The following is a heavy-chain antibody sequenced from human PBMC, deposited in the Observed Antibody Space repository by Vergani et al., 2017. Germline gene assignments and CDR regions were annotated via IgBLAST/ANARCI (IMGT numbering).Heavy chain of an antibody. CDR2: IYYSGST. CDR3: ARVVVVPAAIHYYYYYYVDV. V-gene: IGHV4-59*01. D-gene: IGHD2-2*01. Sequence: QVQLQESGPGLVKPSETLSLTCTVSGSSISSYYWSWIRQPPGKGLEWIGYIYYSGSTNYNPSLKSRVTISVDTSKNQFSLKLSSVTAADTAVYYCARVVVVPAAIHYYYYYYVDVWGKATTVTVSS. CDR1: GSSISSYY. J-gene: IGHJ6*03.